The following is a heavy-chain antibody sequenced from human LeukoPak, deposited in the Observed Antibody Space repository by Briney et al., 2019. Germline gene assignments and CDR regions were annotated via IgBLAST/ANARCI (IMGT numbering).Heavy chain of an antibody. CDR1: GGTFRNHD. D-gene: IGHD6-6*01. J-gene: IGHJ4*02. Sequence: SVKVPCKASGGTFRNHDINWVRQAPGQGLEWRGGIIPIFGTPNYAQKFQGRVTITADESTTTAYMELSSLRSEDTAVYYCARRSSSSSSHFDYGGQGTLVTVSS. CDR3: ARRSSSSSSHFDY. CDR2: IIPIFGTP. V-gene: IGHV1-69*01.